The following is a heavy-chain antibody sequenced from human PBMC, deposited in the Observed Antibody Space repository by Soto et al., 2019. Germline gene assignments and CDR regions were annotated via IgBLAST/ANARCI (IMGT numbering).Heavy chain of an antibody. J-gene: IGHJ5*02. CDR1: GFTFSSYG. CDR2: IWYDGSNK. CDR3: ARDLAPMVRGVIPNWFDP. Sequence: GGSLRLSCAASGFTFSSYGMHWVRQAPGKGLEWVAVIWYDGSNKYYADSVKGRFTISRDNSKNTLYLQMNSLRAEDTAVYYCARDLAPMVRGVIPNWFDPWGQGTLVTVSS. V-gene: IGHV3-33*01. D-gene: IGHD3-10*01.